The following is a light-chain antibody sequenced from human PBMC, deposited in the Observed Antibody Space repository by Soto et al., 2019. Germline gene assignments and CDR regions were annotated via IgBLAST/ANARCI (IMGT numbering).Light chain of an antibody. V-gene: IGKV3-15*01. J-gene: IGKJ5*01. CDR3: QQYTNWPPIT. CDR2: GAS. Sequence: EIVMTQSPATLSVSPGERATLSCRASQSVSSNLAWYQQKPGQAPRLLIYGASTRPTGIPARFSGSGSGTEFTLTISSLQSEDFAVDYCQQYTNWPPITFGQGTRLESK. CDR1: QSVSSN.